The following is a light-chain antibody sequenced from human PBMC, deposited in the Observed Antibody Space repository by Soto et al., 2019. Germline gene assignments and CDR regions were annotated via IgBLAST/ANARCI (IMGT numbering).Light chain of an antibody. J-gene: IGLJ3*02. V-gene: IGLV2-14*03. CDR3: ASNTPTGV. CDR1: NSDIGTHNS. CDR2: EVS. Sequence: QSALTQPASVSGSPGQSISISCTGTNSDIGTHNSVSWYRQHPGKAPKLIIYEVSKRPSGISNRFSGSKSANTASLTISGLQADDEADYFCASNTPTGVFGGGTKLTVL.